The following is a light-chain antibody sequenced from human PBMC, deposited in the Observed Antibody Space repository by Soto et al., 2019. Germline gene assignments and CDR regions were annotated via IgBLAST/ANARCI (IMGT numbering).Light chain of an antibody. CDR2: CAS. CDR1: QSVSPN. J-gene: IGKJ5*01. V-gene: IGKV3-15*01. Sequence: EILMTQSTATLSVSPGDRATLSCRASQSVSPNLAWYQQRPGQAPRLLIYCASTRATGIPGRFSGSGSGTEFTLTISSLESEDFAVYYCQHYYTFPSFGQGTRLEIK. CDR3: QHYYTFPS.